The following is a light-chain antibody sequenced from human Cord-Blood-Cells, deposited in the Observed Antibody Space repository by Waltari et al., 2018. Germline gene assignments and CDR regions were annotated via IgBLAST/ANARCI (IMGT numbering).Light chain of an antibody. V-gene: IGKV1-39*01. CDR2: AAS. CDR1: QSISSY. CDR3: QQSYSTPPT. Sequence: DIQMTQSPSSLSASVGDRVTITCRASQSISSYLNWYQQKPGKAPKLLNYAASSLQSGVPSRFSGIGYGTDFTLTISSLQPEDCATYYCQQSYSTPPTFGGGTKVEIK. J-gene: IGKJ4*01.